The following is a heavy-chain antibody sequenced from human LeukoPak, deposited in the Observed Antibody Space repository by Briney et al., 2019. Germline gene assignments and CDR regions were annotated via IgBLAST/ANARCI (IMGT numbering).Heavy chain of an antibody. CDR1: GFTFSDYY. CDR2: ISSSVSTI. J-gene: IGHJ4*02. V-gene: IGHV3-11*04. D-gene: IGHD3-3*01. CDR3: ARRGSGYYAWAFDY. Sequence: GGSLRLSCAASGFTFSDYYMIWIRQAPGKGLEWISYISSSVSTIYYADSVKGRFTISRDNAKNSLYLQMNSLTAEDTAVYYCARRGSGYYAWAFDYWGQGTLVTVSS.